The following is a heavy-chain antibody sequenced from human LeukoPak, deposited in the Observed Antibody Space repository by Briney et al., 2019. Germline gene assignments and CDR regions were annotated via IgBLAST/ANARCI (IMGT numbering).Heavy chain of an antibody. Sequence: GGSLRLSCAASGFTFSSYAMSWVRQAPGKGLEWVSGISGSGSSTYYAESVKGRFTISRDNSKNTLYLQMNSLRAEDTAAYYCAKDTPTLGRGVIYLAYFDYWGQGTLVTVSS. CDR3: AKDTPTLGRGVIYLAYFDY. J-gene: IGHJ4*02. CDR1: GFTFSSYA. CDR2: ISGSGSST. D-gene: IGHD3-10*01. V-gene: IGHV3-23*01.